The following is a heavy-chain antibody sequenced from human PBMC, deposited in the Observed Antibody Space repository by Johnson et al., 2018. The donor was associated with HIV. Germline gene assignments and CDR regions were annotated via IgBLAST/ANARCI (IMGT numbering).Heavy chain of an antibody. D-gene: IGHD3-16*02. CDR3: TTDPYYDYVWGSYRHDAFDI. CDR2: IKSNTDGGTT. J-gene: IGHJ3*02. CDR1: GFTVSSNY. Sequence: EVQLVESGGGLVQPGGSLRLSCAASGFTVSSNYMSWVRQAPGKGPEWVGRIKSNTDGGTTDYAAPVKGRFTISRDDSKNILYLQMTSLQTEDTAVYYCTTDPYYDYVWGSYRHDAFDIWGRGTMVTVSS. V-gene: IGHV3-15*01.